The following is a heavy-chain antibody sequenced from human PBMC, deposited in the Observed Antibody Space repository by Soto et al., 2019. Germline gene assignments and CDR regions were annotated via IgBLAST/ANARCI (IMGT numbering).Heavy chain of an antibody. Sequence: PGGSLRLSCAASGFTFSKYWMNWVRQAPGKGLEWVANIKHDGSGKYYVDSVKGRFTISRDNAKSSLYLEINSLRTEDTAVFYCARGSGSHDYWGQGTLVTVSS. D-gene: IGHD1-26*01. V-gene: IGHV3-7*04. CDR2: IKHDGSGK. CDR1: GFTFSKYW. J-gene: IGHJ4*02. CDR3: ARGSGSHDY.